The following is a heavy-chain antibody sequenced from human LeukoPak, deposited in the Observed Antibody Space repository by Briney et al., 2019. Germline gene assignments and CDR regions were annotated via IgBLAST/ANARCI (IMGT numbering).Heavy chain of an antibody. CDR2: IYHSGST. V-gene: IGHV4-38-2*02. Sequence: SETLSLTCTVSGYSISSGYYWGWIRQPPGKGLEWIGSIYHSGSTYYNPSLKSRVTISVDTSKNQFSLKLSSVTAADTAVYYCARVMGGDYVPWNWFDPWGQGTLVTVSS. D-gene: IGHD4-17*01. J-gene: IGHJ5*02. CDR1: GYSISSGYY. CDR3: ARVMGGDYVPWNWFDP.